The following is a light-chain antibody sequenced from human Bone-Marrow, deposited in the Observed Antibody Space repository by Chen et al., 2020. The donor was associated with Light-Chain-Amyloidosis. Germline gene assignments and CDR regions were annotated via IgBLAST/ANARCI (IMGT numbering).Light chain of an antibody. V-gene: IGLV3-21*02. CDR3: QVWDRSSDRPV. J-gene: IGLJ3*02. Sequence: SYVLTPPSSVSVAPGQTATIACGGNNIGSTSVHWYQQTPGQAPLLVVYDSDRPSGIPVRLSGSNSGNTATLTISRVEAGDEADYYCQVWDRSSDRPVFGGGTKLTVL. CDR1: NIGSTS. CDR2: DS.